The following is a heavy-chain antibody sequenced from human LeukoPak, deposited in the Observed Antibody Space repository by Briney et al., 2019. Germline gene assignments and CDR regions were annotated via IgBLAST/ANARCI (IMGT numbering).Heavy chain of an antibody. CDR1: GGSINNGDNY. CDR2: IYYRGTA. D-gene: IGHD3-10*01. Sequence: PSETLSLTCTVSGGSINNGDNYWSWIRQPPGKGLEWIGFIYYRGTAYYNSSLKSRVTISIDTSKNQFSLKLTSVTAADTAVYFCARTQGNGYYGWDFFDYWGQGVLVTVSS. J-gene: IGHJ4*02. CDR3: ARTQGNGYYGWDFFDY. V-gene: IGHV4-30-4*01.